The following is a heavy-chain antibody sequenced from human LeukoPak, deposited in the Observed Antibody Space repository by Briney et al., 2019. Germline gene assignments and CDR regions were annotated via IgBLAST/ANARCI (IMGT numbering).Heavy chain of an antibody. D-gene: IGHD1-14*01. CDR2: ISSSGSTI. Sequence: GGSLRLSCAASGFTFSSYEMNWVRQAPGKGLEGVSYISSSGSTIYYADSVKGRFTISRDNAKNSLYLQMNSLRAEDTAVYYCARAPQSRRLWGRGTLVTVSS. CDR3: ARAPQSRRL. CDR1: GFTFSSYE. J-gene: IGHJ2*01. V-gene: IGHV3-48*03.